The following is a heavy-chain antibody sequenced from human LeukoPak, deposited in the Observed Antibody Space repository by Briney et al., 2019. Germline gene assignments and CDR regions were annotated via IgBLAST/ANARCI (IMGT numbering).Heavy chain of an antibody. V-gene: IGHV1-8*01. CDR1: GYTFTSYD. CDR2: MNPNSGNT. Sequence: ASVKVSCKASGYTFTSYDINWVRQATGQGLEWMGWMNPNSGNTGYAQKFQGRVTMTRNTSISTAYMELSSLRSEDTAVYYRARGYSSGWYTHWFDPWGQGTLVTVSS. CDR3: ARGYSSGWYTHWFDP. J-gene: IGHJ5*02. D-gene: IGHD6-19*01.